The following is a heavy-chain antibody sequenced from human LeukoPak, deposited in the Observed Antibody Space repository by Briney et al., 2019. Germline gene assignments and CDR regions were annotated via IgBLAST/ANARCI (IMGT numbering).Heavy chain of an antibody. Sequence: GGSLRLSCAASGLTFSNFAMTWVRQAPGKGLEWVSSISSSSSYIYYADSVKGRFTISRDNAKNSLYLQMNSLRAEDTAVYYCARSCGGDCYPDYWGQGTLVTVSS. CDR1: GLTFSNFA. J-gene: IGHJ4*02. D-gene: IGHD2-21*02. V-gene: IGHV3-21*01. CDR2: ISSSSSYI. CDR3: ARSCGGDCYPDY.